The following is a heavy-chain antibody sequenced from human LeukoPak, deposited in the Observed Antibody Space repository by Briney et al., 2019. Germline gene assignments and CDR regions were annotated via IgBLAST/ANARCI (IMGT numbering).Heavy chain of an antibody. CDR1: GGSISSYN. V-gene: IGHV4-59*08. J-gene: IGHJ4*02. CDR2: IYYSGST. Sequence: SETLSLTCTVSGGSISSYNWSWIRQPPGKGLEWIGYIYYSGSTNYNPSLKSRVTMSVDTSKNQFSLKVRSVTAADTAVYYCARLRDLYNIFDYWGQGALVTVSS. CDR3: ARLRDLYNIFDY. D-gene: IGHD3-16*01.